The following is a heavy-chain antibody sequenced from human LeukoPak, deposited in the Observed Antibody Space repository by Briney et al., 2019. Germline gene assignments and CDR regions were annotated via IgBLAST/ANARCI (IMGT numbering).Heavy chain of an antibody. CDR1: GFTFSSYA. V-gene: IGHV3-66*01. D-gene: IGHD4-17*01. CDR3: ARARGGDYSHLNS. CDR2: MCIGCST. Sequence: GGSLRLSYAASGFTFSSYAISWVRQATGKGLDWVSLMCIGCSTHYADYVKVKFTISRAKSKNKLYLEMNSMRVEDMAVYYCARARGGDYSHLNSWGQGTLVTASS. J-gene: IGHJ4*02.